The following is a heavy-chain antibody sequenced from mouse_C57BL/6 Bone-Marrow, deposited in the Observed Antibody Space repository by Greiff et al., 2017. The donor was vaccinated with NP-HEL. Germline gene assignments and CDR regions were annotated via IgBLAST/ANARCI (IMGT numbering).Heavy chain of an antibody. Sequence: EVQLQQSGPELVKPGASVKISCKASGYTFTDYYMNWVKQSHGKSLEWIGDINPNNGGTSYNQKFKGKATLTVDKSSSTAYMELRSLTSEDSAVXYCARRWFDYWGQGTTLTVSS. V-gene: IGHV1-26*01. CDR1: GYTFTDYY. J-gene: IGHJ2*01. CDR3: ARRWFDY. CDR2: INPNNGGT.